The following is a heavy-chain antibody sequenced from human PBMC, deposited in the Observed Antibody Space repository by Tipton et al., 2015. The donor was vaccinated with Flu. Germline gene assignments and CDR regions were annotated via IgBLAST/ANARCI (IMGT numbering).Heavy chain of an antibody. D-gene: IGHD3-9*01. Sequence: QLVQSGGGVVQPGRSLRLSCAASGFTFSSYAMHWVRQAPGKGLEWVAGIWYDGSNKYYADSVKGRFTISRDNSKNTLYLQMNSLRAEDTAVYYCARGYDILTDGGGYCDYWGQGTLVTVS. CDR2: IWYDGSNK. CDR3: ARGYDILTDGGGYCDY. CDR1: GFTFSSYA. J-gene: IGHJ4*02. V-gene: IGHV3-33*01.